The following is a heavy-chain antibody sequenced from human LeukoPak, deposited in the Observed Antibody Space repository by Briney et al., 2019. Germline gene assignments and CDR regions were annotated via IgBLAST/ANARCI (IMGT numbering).Heavy chain of an antibody. J-gene: IGHJ6*03. CDR3: ARKTGYYYYYYYMDV. V-gene: IGHV4-39*01. CDR2: IYYSGST. Sequence: SETLSLTCTVSGGSISSSSYYWGWIRQPPGKGLGWIGSIYYSGSTYYNPSLKSRVTISVDTSKNQFSLKLSSVTAADTAVYYCARKTGYYYYYYYMDVWGKGTTVTISS. CDR1: GGSISSSSYY.